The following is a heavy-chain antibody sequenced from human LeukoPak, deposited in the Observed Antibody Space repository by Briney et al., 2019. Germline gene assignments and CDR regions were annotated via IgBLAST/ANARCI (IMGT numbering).Heavy chain of an antibody. CDR2: ISGSGGST. Sequence: GGSLRLSCAASGFTFSSYAMSWVRQAPGKGLEWFSAISGSGGSTYYADSVKGRFTISRDNSKNTLYLQMNSLRAEDTAVYYCAKVACSSTSCYLYYYYYGMDVWGQGTTVTVS. CDR3: AKVACSSTSCYLYYYYYGMDV. CDR1: GFTFSSYA. V-gene: IGHV3-23*01. D-gene: IGHD2-2*01. J-gene: IGHJ6*02.